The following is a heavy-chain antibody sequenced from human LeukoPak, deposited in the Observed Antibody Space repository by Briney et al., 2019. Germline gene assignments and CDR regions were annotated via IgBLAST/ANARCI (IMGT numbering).Heavy chain of an antibody. D-gene: IGHD3-10*01. CDR2: INHSGST. J-gene: IGHJ6*03. CDR3: ARGARITLGRGGPWYYQMDL. Sequence: PSETLSLTCAVYGGSFSGYYWSWIRQPPGKGLEWIGEINHSGSTNYNPSLKSRVTISVDTSKNQFSLKLSSVTAAATAVYYCARGARITLGRGGPWYYQMDLWGKGNTVPLFS. CDR1: GGSFSGYY. V-gene: IGHV4-34*01.